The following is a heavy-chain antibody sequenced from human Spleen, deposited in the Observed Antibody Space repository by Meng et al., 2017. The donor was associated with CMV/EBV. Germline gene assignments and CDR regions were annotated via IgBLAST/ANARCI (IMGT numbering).Heavy chain of an antibody. CDR3: AASYNGLGLYGMDV. CDR2: ISAKNGNT. Sequence: GESLKISCKASGYSFSTYGINWVRQAPGQGLEWMGWISAKNGNTEYIQKFQGRVTMTTDTSTSTAYMEMRSLRSADTAVYYCAASYNGLGLYGMDVWGQGTTVTVSS. CDR1: GYSFSTYG. J-gene: IGHJ6*02. V-gene: IGHV1-18*01. D-gene: IGHD1-26*01.